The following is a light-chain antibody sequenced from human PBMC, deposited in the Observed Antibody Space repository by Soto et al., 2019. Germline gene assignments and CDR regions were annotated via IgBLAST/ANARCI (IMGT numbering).Light chain of an antibody. CDR3: QQLNSYPL. CDR1: QGISSY. V-gene: IGKV1-9*01. CDR2: AAS. Sequence: DIQLTQSPSFLSASVGDRVTITCRASQGISSYLAWYQQKPGKAPKLLIYAASTLQSGVPSRFSGSGSGTEFTLTTSSLQPEDSATYYCQQLNSYPLFGPGTKVDIK. J-gene: IGKJ3*01.